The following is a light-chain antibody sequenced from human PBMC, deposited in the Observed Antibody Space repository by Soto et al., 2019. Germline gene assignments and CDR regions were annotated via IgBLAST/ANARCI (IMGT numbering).Light chain of an antibody. CDR3: LQDYSYPLT. CDR2: AAA. J-gene: IGKJ4*01. V-gene: IGKV1-5*01. CDR1: QSVSSW. Sequence: DIQMTQSPSTLSASVGDRVTITCRASQSVSSWLAWYQQKPGKAPKLLIYAAATLQIGVPSRFSGSGSGTDFTLTISSLQPEDSATYYCLQDYSYPLTFGGGTKV.